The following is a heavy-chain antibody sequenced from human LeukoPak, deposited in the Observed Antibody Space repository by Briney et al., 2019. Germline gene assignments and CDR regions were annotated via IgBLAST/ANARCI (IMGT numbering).Heavy chain of an antibody. CDR1: GFTFGSYG. CDR3: AKDGYGSGSYFDY. Sequence: PGGSLRLSCAASGFTFGSYGMHWVRQAPGKGLEWVTFIRYDGSNKYYADSVKGRFTISRDNSKNTLYLQMNSLRTEDTAVYYCAKDGYGSGSYFDYWGQGTLVTVSS. J-gene: IGHJ4*02. V-gene: IGHV3-30*02. D-gene: IGHD3-10*01. CDR2: IRYDGSNK.